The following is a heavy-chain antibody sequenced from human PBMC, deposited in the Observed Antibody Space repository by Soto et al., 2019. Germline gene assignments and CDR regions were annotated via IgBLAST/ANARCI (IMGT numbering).Heavy chain of an antibody. CDR2: ISQTATA. Sequence: PSHPLPFTYSIYIGSISVYYWSLISQTPGKGLEWIGEISQTATANYSPSLKSRVSISIDTSKKQFSLNLAYVSAAGTAVYYCARAPKVSGSSQKRTDFWGQGTLVT. CDR1: IGSISVYY. CDR3: ARAPKVSGSSQKRTDF. D-gene: IGHD6-6*01. V-gene: IGHV4-34*01. J-gene: IGHJ4*02.